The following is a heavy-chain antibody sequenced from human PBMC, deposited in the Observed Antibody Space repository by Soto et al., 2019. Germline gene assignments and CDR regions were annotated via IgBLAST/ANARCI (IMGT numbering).Heavy chain of an antibody. CDR1: CGSISSGGYY. CDR3: ARDWGSGNYLADPRFEH. J-gene: IGHJ4*02. D-gene: IGHD1-26*01. Sequence: PSETLSLACTVSCGSISSGGYYWGWIRQHPGKGLEWIGCIYYSGSTYYNPSLKSRGTISVDTSKNQFSLKLSSVTAADTAVYYCARDWGSGNYLADPRFEHWGQRTRVT. CDR2: IYYSGST. V-gene: IGHV4-31*03.